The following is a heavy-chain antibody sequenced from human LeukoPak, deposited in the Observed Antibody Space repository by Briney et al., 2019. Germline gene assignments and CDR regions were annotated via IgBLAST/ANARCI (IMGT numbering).Heavy chain of an antibody. CDR1: GFTFSSDW. CDR3: ARAYCGGDCYSSDY. V-gene: IGHV3-7*01. D-gene: IGHD2-21*02. J-gene: IGHJ4*02. CDR2: IKQDGSEK. Sequence: GGSLRLSCAASGFTFSSDWMSWVRQAPGKGREWVANIKQDGSEKYYVDSVKRRFTISRHNAKNSLHLQMNSLRAEDTGVYYCARAYCGGDCYSSDYWRQGTLVTVSS.